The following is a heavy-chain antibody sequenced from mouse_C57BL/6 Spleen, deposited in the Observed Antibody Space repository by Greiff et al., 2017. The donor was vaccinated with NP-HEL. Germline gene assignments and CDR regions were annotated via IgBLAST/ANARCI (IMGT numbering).Heavy chain of an antibody. D-gene: IGHD2-3*01. CDR1: GFNIKNTY. CDR2: IDPANGNT. V-gene: IGHV14-3*01. J-gene: IGHJ4*01. Sequence: EVQLQESVAELVRPGASVKLSCTASGFNIKNTYMHWVKQRPEQGLEWIGRIDPANGNTKYAPKFQGKATITADTSSNTAYLQLSSLTSEDTAIYYCATGWLSRVDAMDYWGQGTSVTVSS. CDR3: ATGWLSRVDAMDY.